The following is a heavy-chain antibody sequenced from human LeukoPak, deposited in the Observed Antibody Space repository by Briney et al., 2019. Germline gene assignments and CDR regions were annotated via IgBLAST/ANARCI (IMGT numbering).Heavy chain of an antibody. CDR3: ARAPHCSSTSCLFDY. V-gene: IGHV3-11*04. CDR2: INNGGDVI. CDR1: RLKISDYS. Sequence: GGSLRLSCAVSRLKISDYSMSWIRQSPGKGLEWVSSINNGGDVIQYANSVKGRFTVSRDNTKNSLYLQMNSLRAEDTAVYYCARAPHCSSTSCLFDYWGQGTLVTVSS. J-gene: IGHJ4*02. D-gene: IGHD2-2*01.